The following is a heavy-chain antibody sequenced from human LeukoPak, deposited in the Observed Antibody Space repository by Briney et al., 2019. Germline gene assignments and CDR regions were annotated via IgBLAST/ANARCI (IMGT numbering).Heavy chain of an antibody. CDR3: ARRVDYCSSTSCSNYFDY. CDR2: IYHSGST. J-gene: IGHJ4*02. CDR1: GGSISSGGYS. V-gene: IGHV4-30-2*01. D-gene: IGHD2-2*01. Sequence: PSETLSLTCAVSGGSISSGGYSSSWIRQPPGKGLEWIGYIYHSGSTYYSPSLKSRVTISVDRSKNQFSLKLSSVTAADTAVYYCARRVDYCSSTSCSNYFDYWGQGTLVTVSS.